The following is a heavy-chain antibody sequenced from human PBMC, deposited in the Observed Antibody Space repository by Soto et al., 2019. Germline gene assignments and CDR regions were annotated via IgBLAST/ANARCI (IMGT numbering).Heavy chain of an antibody. CDR2: ISTSGDAT. D-gene: IGHD3-3*01. Sequence: EVQLVESGGGLVKPGGSLRLSCAASGFTFSTYTLNWVRQAPGKGLEWVSSISTSGDATYYEDSVRGRFTISRDNAGAALYRQTDSLRVEDTAMYYCTRDGEPLWGQGTMVRVSS. V-gene: IGHV3-21*03. CDR1: GFTFSTYT. CDR3: TRDGEPL. J-gene: IGHJ3*01.